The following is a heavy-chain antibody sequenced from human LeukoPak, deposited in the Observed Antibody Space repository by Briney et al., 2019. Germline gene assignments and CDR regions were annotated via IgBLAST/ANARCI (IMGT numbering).Heavy chain of an antibody. Sequence: PSETLSLTCAVSGGSISSSNWWSWVRQPPGKGLEWIGEIYHSGSTNYNPSLKSRVTISVDKSENQFSLKLSSVTAADTAVYYCARPGPIRRDAFDIWGQGTMVTVSS. J-gene: IGHJ3*02. CDR1: GGSISSSNW. V-gene: IGHV4-4*02. CDR2: IYHSGST. CDR3: ARPGPIRRDAFDI.